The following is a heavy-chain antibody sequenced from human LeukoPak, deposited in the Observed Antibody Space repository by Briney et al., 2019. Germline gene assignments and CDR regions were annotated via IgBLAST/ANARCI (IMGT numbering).Heavy chain of an antibody. J-gene: IGHJ4*02. Sequence: SETLSLACTVSGGSISSSSYYWGWIRQPPGKGLEWIGSIYYSGSTYYNPSLKSRVTISVDTSKNQFSLKLSSVTAADTAVYYCARDVRYCSGGSCYIDFDYWGQGTLVTVSS. CDR1: GGSISSSSYY. CDR2: IYYSGST. CDR3: ARDVRYCSGGSCYIDFDY. V-gene: IGHV4-39*07. D-gene: IGHD2-15*01.